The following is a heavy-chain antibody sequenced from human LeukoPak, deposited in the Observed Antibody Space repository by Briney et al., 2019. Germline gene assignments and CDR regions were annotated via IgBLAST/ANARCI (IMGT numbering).Heavy chain of an antibody. J-gene: IGHJ4*02. CDR2: INHNGST. D-gene: IGHD6-19*01. V-gene: IGHV4-34*01. Sequence: PSETLSLTCAVYGGSFSGYYWSWIRQPPGKGLEWIGEINHNGSTNYNPSLKSRVTISVDTSKNQFSLKLSSVTAADTAVYYCAIINSSGWYPFDYWGQGTLVTVSS. CDR1: GGSFSGYY. CDR3: AIINSSGWYPFDY.